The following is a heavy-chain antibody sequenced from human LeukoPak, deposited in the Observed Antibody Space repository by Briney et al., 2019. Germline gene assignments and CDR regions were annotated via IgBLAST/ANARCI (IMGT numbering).Heavy chain of an antibody. CDR2: ISSSSSYI. CDR1: GFTFSSYS. Sequence: GGSLRLSCAASGFTFSSYSMNWVRQAPGKGLEWVSSISSSSSYIYYADSVKGRFTISRDNAKNSLYLQMNSLRAEDTAVYYCARDASSGWSENGYWGQGTLVTVSS. CDR3: ARDASSGWSENGY. D-gene: IGHD6-19*01. V-gene: IGHV3-21*01. J-gene: IGHJ4*02.